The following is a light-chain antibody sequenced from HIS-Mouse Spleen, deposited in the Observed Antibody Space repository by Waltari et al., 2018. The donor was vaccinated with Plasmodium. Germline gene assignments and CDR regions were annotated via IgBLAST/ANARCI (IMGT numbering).Light chain of an antibody. V-gene: IGLV2-14*03. CDR1: SSDVGGSNY. CDR3: SSYTSSSTLV. CDR2: HVS. Sequence: QSALTQPASVSGSPGPSITISCTGTSSDVGGSNYVPWYQQHPGKAPKLMIYHVSNRPSGVSNRFSGSKSGNTASLTISGLQAEDEADYYCSSYTSSSTLVFGGGTKLTVL. J-gene: IGLJ2*01.